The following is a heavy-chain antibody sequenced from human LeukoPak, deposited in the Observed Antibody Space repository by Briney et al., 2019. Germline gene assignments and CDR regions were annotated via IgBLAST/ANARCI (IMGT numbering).Heavy chain of an antibody. CDR3: ARLGADTFGSYWYFDL. Sequence: GESLKISCKASGYMFTSYWIGWVRQMPGKGLEWMGIIYPIDSDTRYSPSFQGQVTISADKAISTAYLQWSSLKASDTAMYYCARLGADTFGSYWYFDLWGRGTLVTVAS. J-gene: IGHJ2*01. CDR2: IYPIDSDT. CDR1: GYMFTSYW. D-gene: IGHD3-16*01. V-gene: IGHV5-51*01.